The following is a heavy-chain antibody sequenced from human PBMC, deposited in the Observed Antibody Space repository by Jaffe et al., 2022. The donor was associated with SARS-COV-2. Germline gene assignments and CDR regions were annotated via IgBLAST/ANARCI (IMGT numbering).Heavy chain of an antibody. CDR2: ISSSSSTI. CDR3: ARYLDYGDYYYYYMDV. D-gene: IGHD4-17*01. J-gene: IGHJ6*03. Sequence: EVQLVESGGGLVQPGGSLRLSCAASGFTFSSYSMNWVRQAPGKGLEWVSYISSSSSTIYYADSVKGRFTISRDNAKNSLYLQMNSLRAEDTAVYYCARYLDYGDYYYYYMDVWGKGTTVTVSS. V-gene: IGHV3-48*01. CDR1: GFTFSSYS.